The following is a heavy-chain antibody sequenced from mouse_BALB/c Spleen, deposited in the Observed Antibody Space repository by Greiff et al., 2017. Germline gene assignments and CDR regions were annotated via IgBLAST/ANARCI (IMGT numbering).Heavy chain of an antibody. CDR3: ARPPLSYGNYGSGFAY. J-gene: IGHJ3*01. Sequence: QVQLKQSGPGLVQPSQSLSITCTVSGFSLTSYGVHWVRQSPGKGLEWLGVIWSGGSTDYNAAFISRLSISKDNSKSQVFFKMNSLQANDTAIYYCARPPLSYGNYGSGFAYWGQGTLVTVSA. CDR2: IWSGGST. V-gene: IGHV2-2*02. CDR1: GFSLTSYG. D-gene: IGHD2-1*01.